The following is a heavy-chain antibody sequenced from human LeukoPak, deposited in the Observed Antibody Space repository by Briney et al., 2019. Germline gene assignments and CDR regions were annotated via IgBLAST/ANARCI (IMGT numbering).Heavy chain of an antibody. Sequence: SETLSLTCTVSGGSISSYYWSWIRQPAGKGLEWIGRIYTSGSTNYNPSLKSRVTMSVDTSKNQFSLKLSSVTAADTAVYYCARTGGSFYFYYYMDVWVKGTTVTVSS. D-gene: IGHD3-10*01. CDR1: GGSISSYY. V-gene: IGHV4-4*07. CDR3: ARTGGSFYFYYYMDV. J-gene: IGHJ6*03. CDR2: IYTSGST.